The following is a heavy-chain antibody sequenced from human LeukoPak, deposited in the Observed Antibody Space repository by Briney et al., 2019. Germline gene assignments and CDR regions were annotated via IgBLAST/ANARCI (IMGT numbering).Heavy chain of an antibody. Sequence: GGSLRLSCAASGFTFSSYGMHWVRQAPGKGLEWVAVISYDGSNKYYADSVKGRFTISRDNSKNTLYLQMNSLRAEDTAVYYCAKALGIAVAGPPDYWGQGXLVTXSS. V-gene: IGHV3-30*18. CDR1: GFTFSSYG. D-gene: IGHD6-19*01. CDR3: AKALGIAVAGPPDY. CDR2: ISYDGSNK. J-gene: IGHJ4*02.